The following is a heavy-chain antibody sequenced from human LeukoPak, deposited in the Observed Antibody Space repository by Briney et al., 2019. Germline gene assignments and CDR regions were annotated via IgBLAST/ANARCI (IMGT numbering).Heavy chain of an antibody. Sequence: ASVKVSCKVSGYTLTELSMHWVRQAPGKGLEWMGGSDPEDGETIYAQKFQGRVTMTEDTSTDTAYMELSSLRSEDTAVYYCATYPRGQKRTEYYFDYWGQGTLVTVSS. D-gene: IGHD3-16*01. CDR2: SDPEDGET. CDR3: ATYPRGQKRTEYYFDY. CDR1: GYTLTELS. V-gene: IGHV1-24*01. J-gene: IGHJ4*02.